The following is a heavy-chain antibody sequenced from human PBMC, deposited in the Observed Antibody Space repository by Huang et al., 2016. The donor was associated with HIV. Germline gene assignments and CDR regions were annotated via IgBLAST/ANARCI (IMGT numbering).Heavy chain of an antibody. CDR3: ARNMWIELWSRAFDI. D-gene: IGHD5-18*01. Sequence: QVQLVQSGAEVKKPGASVKVSCTASGYAFTSHGISWVRQAPGQGLEWMGGISTSNGNTKYAQNLQGRVTVTTDTSTSTAYLELRSLRYDDTAVYYCARNMWIELWSRAFDIWGQGTVVSVSS. CDR2: ISTSNGNT. V-gene: IGHV1-18*04. J-gene: IGHJ3*02. CDR1: GYAFTSHG.